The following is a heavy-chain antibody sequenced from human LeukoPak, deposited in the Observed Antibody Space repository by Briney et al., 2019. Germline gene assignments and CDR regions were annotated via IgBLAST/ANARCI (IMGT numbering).Heavy chain of an antibody. J-gene: IGHJ4*02. CDR3: ARGPSGYHNT. Sequence: PGRSLRLSCAASGFTLSTYGMHWVRQAPGKGLEWVALISYDGDNKFYADSVRGRFTIFRDISKNTLYLHMNSLRAEDTAVYYCARGPSGYHNTGGQGTLVTVSS. V-gene: IGHV3-30*03. CDR2: ISYDGDNK. CDR1: GFTLSTYG. D-gene: IGHD5-12*01.